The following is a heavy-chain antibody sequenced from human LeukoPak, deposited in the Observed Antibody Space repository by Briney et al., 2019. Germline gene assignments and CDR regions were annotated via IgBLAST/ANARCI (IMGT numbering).Heavy chain of an antibody. J-gene: IGHJ4*02. CDR2: IYYSGST. CDR3: ARLRYSGYDFEY. Sequence: SETLSLTCTVSGGSISSYYWSWIRQPPGKGLEWIGYIYYSGSTNYNPSLKSRVTISVDTSKNQFSLKLSSVTAADTAVYYCARLRYSGYDFEYWGQGTLVTVSS. CDR1: GGSISSYY. V-gene: IGHV4-59*01. D-gene: IGHD5-12*01.